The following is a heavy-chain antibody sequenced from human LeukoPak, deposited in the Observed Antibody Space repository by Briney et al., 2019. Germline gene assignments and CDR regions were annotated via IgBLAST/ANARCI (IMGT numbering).Heavy chain of an antibody. CDR1: GFTFSSYW. J-gene: IGHJ6*02. Sequence: GGSLRLSCAASGFTFSSYWMNWARQAPGKGLEWVASINHNGNVNYYVDSVKGRFTISRDNAKNSLYLQMGNLRAEDTAVYFCARGGGLDVWGQGTTVTVSS. D-gene: IGHD3-16*01. CDR3: ARGGGLDV. V-gene: IGHV3-7*03. CDR2: INHNGNVN.